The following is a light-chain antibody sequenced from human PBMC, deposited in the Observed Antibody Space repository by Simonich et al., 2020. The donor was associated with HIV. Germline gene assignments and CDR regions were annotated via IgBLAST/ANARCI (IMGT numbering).Light chain of an antibody. V-gene: IGLV2-14*01. CDR3: SSYTTTGTV. CDR1: SSDVGGYNY. CDR2: EVS. J-gene: IGLJ2*01. Sequence: QSALTQPAAVSGSPGQSITISSTGTSSDVGGYNYYSRYQQYPGKAPKVMIYEVSKRPSGVSNRFSGSKSGNTASLTISGLQAEDEADYYCSSYTTTGTVFGGGTKLTVL.